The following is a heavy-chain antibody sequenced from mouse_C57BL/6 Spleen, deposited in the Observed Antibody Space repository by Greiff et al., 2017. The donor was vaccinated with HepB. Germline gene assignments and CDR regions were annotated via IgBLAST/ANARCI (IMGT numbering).Heavy chain of an antibody. D-gene: IGHD1-1*01. V-gene: IGHV6-3*01. Sequence: EVQGVESGGGLVQPGGSMKLSCVASGFTFSNYWMNWVRQSPEKGLEWVAQIRLKSDNYATHYAESVKGRFTISRDDSKSSVYLQMNNLRAADTGIYYCSSTGYGSSYFWYFDVWGTGTTVTVSS. CDR3: SSTGYGSSYFWYFDV. J-gene: IGHJ1*03. CDR2: IRLKSDNYAT. CDR1: GFTFSNYW.